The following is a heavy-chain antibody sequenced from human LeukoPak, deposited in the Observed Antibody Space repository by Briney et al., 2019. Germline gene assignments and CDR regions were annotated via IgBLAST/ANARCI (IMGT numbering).Heavy chain of an antibody. V-gene: IGHV3-66*02. D-gene: IGHD3-3*01. CDR2: IYSGGST. Sequence: GGSLRLFCAASGFTVSSNYMSWVRQAPGKGLEWVSVIYSGGSTYYADSVKGRFTISRDNSKNTLYLQMNSLRAEDTAVYYCARTYYDFWSGPYGMDVWGQGTTVTVSS. CDR3: ARTYYDFWSGPYGMDV. CDR1: GFTVSSNY. J-gene: IGHJ6*02.